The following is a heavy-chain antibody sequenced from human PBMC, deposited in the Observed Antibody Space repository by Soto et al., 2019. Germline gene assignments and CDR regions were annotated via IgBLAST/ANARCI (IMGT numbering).Heavy chain of an antibody. J-gene: IGHJ6*02. CDR2: IYYSGST. V-gene: IGHV4-59*01. CDR1: GGSLSSYY. CDR3: ARFDVWSGYYNMDV. Sequence: SQTLSLTCTVSGGSLSSYYWSWIRQPPGKGLGWIGYIYYSGSTKYNPSLMSRVTISVDTSKNQFSLKLSSVTAADTAVYYCARFDVWSGYYNMDVWGQGTTVTVSS. D-gene: IGHD3-3*01.